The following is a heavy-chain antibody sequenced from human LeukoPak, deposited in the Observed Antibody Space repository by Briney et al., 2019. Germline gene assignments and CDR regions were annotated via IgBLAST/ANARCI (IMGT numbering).Heavy chain of an antibody. CDR3: ARDDYSDTKPYYYYGMDV. D-gene: IGHD4-11*01. V-gene: IGHV4-59*12. J-gene: IGHJ6*02. CDR2: IYYSGST. Sequence: SETLSLTCTVSGGSISSYYWSWIRQPPGKGLEWIGYIYYSGSTNYNPSLKSRVTISVDTSKNQFSLKLSSVTAADTAVYYCARDDYSDTKPYYYYGMDVWGQGTTVTVSS. CDR1: GGSISSYY.